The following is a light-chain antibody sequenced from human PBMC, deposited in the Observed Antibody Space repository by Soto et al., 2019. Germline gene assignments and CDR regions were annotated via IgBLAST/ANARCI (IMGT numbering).Light chain of an antibody. CDR2: GNS. V-gene: IGLV1-40*01. Sequence: QSVLTQPPSVSGAPGQRVTISCTASSSNIGAGYDVRWYQQLPGTVPKLLIYGNSNRPSGVPDRFSGSKSGTSASLAITGLQAEDEADYYCQSYASSLRGWVFGGGTKVTVL. J-gene: IGLJ3*02. CDR1: SSNIGAGYD. CDR3: QSYASSLRGWV.